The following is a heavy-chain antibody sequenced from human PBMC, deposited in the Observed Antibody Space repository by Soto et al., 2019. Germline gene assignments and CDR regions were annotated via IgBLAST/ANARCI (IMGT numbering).Heavy chain of an antibody. J-gene: IGHJ3*02. Sequence: EVQLVESGGGLVQPGGSLRLSCAASGFTFSSYWMHWVRQAPGKGLVWVSRINSDGSSTSYADSVKGRFTISRDNAKNTLYLQMNSLRAEDTAVYYCARDGGDFWSGYDDAFDIWGQGTMVTVSS. CDR2: INSDGSST. CDR1: GFTFSSYW. V-gene: IGHV3-74*01. D-gene: IGHD3-3*01. CDR3: ARDGGDFWSGYDDAFDI.